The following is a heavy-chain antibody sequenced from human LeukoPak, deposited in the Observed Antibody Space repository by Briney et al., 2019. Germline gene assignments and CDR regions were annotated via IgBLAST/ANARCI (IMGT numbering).Heavy chain of an antibody. CDR2: IYYSGST. J-gene: IGHJ4*02. D-gene: IGHD5-18*01. CDR1: GFTFSDYY. V-gene: IGHV4-38-2*02. CDR3: ARDAGYTYGYGGGNFDY. Sequence: LRLSCAASGFTFSDYYMTWIRQPPGKGLEWIGSIYYSGSTYYNPSLKSRVTISVDTSKNQFSLKLSSVTAADTAVYYCARDAGYTYGYGGGNFDYWGQGTLVTVSS.